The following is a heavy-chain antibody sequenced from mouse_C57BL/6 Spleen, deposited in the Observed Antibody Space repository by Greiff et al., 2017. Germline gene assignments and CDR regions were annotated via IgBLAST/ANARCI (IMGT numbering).Heavy chain of an antibody. D-gene: IGHD4-1*01. V-gene: IGHV1-69*01. Sequence: QVHVKQPGAELVMPGASVKLSCKASGYTFTSYWMHWVKQRPGQGLEWIGEIDPSDSYTNYNQKFKGKSTLTVDKSSSTAYMQLSSLTSEDSAVYYCARGNTWGYWGQGTTLTVAS. J-gene: IGHJ2*01. CDR2: IDPSDSYT. CDR1: GYTFTSYW. CDR3: ARGNTWGY.